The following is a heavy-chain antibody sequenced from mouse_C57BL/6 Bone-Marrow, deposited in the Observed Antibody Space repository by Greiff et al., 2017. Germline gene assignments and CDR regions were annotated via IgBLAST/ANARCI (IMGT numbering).Heavy chain of an antibody. CDR3: DKDYYGSSRWVYWYFDD. Sequence: QVQLQQSGPGLVQPSQSLSITCTVSGFSLTSYGVHWVRQSPGKGLEWLGVIWRGGSTDYNAAFMSRLSITKDNSKSQVFFKMSSLQADDTAIYYCDKDYYGSSRWVYWYFDDWGTGTTVTVSS. J-gene: IGHJ1*03. CDR2: IWRGGST. D-gene: IGHD1-1*01. V-gene: IGHV2-5*01. CDR1: GFSLTSYG.